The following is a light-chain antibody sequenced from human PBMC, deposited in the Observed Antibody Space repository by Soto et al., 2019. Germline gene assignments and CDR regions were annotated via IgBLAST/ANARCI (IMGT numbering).Light chain of an antibody. CDR1: SGDVGGYNY. CDR2: EVS. V-gene: IGLV2-14*01. CDR3: SSYISRTFVV. Sequence: QSVLTQPASVSGSPGQSITISCTGTSGDVGGYNYVSWYQRHPGKAPKLIIYEVSNRPSGVSDRFSAFKSGNTASLTISGLRAEDEADYYCSSYISRTFVVFGGGTKPTVL. J-gene: IGLJ2*01.